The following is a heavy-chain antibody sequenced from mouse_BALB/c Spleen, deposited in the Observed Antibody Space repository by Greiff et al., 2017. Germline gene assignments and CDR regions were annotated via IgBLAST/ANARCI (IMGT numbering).Heavy chain of an antibody. CDR2: LRNKANGYTT. J-gene: IGHJ2*01. CDR3: ARDRGGFDY. Sequence: EVTLQESGGGLVLPGGSLRLSCATSGFTFTDYYMSWVRQPPGKALEWLGFLRNKANGYTTEYSASVKGRFTISRDNSQSILYLQMNTLRAEDSATYYCARDRGGFDYWGQGTTLTVAS. CDR1: GFTFTDYY. V-gene: IGHV7-3*02.